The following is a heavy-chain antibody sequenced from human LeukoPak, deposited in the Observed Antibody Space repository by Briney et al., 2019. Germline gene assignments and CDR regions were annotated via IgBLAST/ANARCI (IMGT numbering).Heavy chain of an antibody. CDR3: ARADDYVWGSYRYGPFDY. D-gene: IGHD3-16*02. CDR2: ISSSSSTI. V-gene: IGHV3-48*04. Sequence: GGSLRLSCAASGFPFTSYSMNWVRQAPGKGLEWVSYISSSSSTIYYADSVKGRFTISRDNAKNSLYLQMNSLRAEVTAVYYCARADDYVWGSYRYGPFDYWGQGTLVTVSS. CDR1: GFPFTSYS. J-gene: IGHJ4*02.